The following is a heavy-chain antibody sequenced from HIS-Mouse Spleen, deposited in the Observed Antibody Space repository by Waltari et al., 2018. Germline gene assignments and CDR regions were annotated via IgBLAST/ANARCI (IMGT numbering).Heavy chain of an antibody. D-gene: IGHD3-3*01. V-gene: IGHV4-31*03. J-gene: IGHJ5*02. CDR3: ARSPYYDFWSGYSDNWFDP. Sequence: QVQLQESGPGLVKPFQALSLSCTVAGGSISSGGYSWRRLRQHTGKGLEWIGYIYYSGSTYYNPSLKSRVTISVDTSKNQFSLKLSSVTAADTAVYYCARSPYYDFWSGYSDNWFDPWGQGTLVTVSS. CDR1: GGSISSGGYS. CDR2: IYYSGST.